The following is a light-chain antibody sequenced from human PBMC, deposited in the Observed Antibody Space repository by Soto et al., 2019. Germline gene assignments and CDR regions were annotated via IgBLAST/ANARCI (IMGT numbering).Light chain of an antibody. V-gene: IGLV2-14*01. J-gene: IGLJ2*01. CDR1: SSDVGGYNH. CDR2: DVS. Sequence: QSALTQPASVSGSPGQSITISCTGTSSDVGGYNHVAWYQQHPGKAPKLIIYDVSNRPSGVSNRFSGSKSGNTASLTISGLQAEDEADYYCSSNTGSSTTTVVFGGGTKLTVL. CDR3: SSNTGSSTTTVV.